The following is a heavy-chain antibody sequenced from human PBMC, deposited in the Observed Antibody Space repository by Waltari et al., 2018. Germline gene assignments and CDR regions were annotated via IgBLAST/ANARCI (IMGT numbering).Heavy chain of an antibody. CDR2: IIPILGVA. CDR3: ATEGVPATAIRAVYYYYGMDV. Sequence: VHLVQSGAEVKKPGSSVKVSCKASGGTFSAYTISWVRQAPGQGLEWMGRIIPILGVANYAQKFQGRVKITADKSTSTAYMELSSLRSEDTAVYYCATEGVPATAIRAVYYYYGMDVWGQGTTVTVSS. V-gene: IGHV1-69*02. J-gene: IGHJ6*02. D-gene: IGHD2-2*02. CDR1: GGTFSAYT.